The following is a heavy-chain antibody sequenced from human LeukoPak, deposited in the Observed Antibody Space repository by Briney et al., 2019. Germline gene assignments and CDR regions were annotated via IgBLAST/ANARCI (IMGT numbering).Heavy chain of an antibody. D-gene: IGHD7-27*01. V-gene: IGHV4-34*11. CDR2: IFQSGTT. CDR1: GGSFSGYY. J-gene: IGHJ4*02. Sequence: SETLSLTCAVKGGSFSGYYWSWIRQPPGKGLEWIGYIFQSGTTKYNPSLKSRVTILSDVSKNQFSLNLTSVTAADTAVYYCARDSWGRFDYWGQGTLVAVSS. CDR3: ARDSWGRFDY.